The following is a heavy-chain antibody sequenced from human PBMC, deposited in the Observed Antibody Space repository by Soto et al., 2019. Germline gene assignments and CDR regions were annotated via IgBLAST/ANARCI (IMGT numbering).Heavy chain of an antibody. CDR3: ARDLAAAGPFDC. V-gene: IGHV1-18*01. CDR1: GYTFTNYA. Sequence: QVQLVQSGAEVKKPGASVKVSCKASGYTFTNYAFSLVRQAPGQGLEWMGWISAYNGNTNYPQKLQGRVTMTTDTSTSPAYMELRSLRSDDTDVYYCARDLAAAGPFDCWGQGTLVNVSS. CDR2: ISAYNGNT. J-gene: IGHJ4*02. D-gene: IGHD6-13*01.